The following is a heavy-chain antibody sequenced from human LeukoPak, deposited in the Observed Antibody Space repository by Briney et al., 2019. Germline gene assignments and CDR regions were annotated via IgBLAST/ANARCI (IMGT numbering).Heavy chain of an antibody. CDR2: IYYSGST. CDR3: ARHAYDILSDDY. D-gene: IGHD3-9*01. CDR1: GGSISSGGYY. J-gene: IGHJ4*02. V-gene: IGHV4-31*03. Sequence: SQTLSLTCTVSGGSISSGGYYWSWIRQHPGKGLEWIGYIYYSGSTYYNPSLKSRVTISVDTSKNQFSLKLSSVTAADTAVYYSARHAYDILSDDYWGQGTLVTVSS.